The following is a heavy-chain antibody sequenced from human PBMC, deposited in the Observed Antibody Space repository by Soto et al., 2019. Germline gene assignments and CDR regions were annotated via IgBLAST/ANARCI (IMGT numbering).Heavy chain of an antibody. CDR2: IYYSGST. CDR3: ARVRGPWGGPEWDYYGMDV. CDR1: GGSISSGDYY. J-gene: IGHJ6*02. D-gene: IGHD2-8*01. V-gene: IGHV4-30-4*02. Sequence: SETLSLTCTVSGGSISSGDYYWSWIRQPPGKGLEWIGYIYYSGSTHYNPSLKSRVTISVDTSKNQFSLKLSSVTAADTAVYYCARVRGPWGGPEWDYYGMDVWGQGTTVTVSS.